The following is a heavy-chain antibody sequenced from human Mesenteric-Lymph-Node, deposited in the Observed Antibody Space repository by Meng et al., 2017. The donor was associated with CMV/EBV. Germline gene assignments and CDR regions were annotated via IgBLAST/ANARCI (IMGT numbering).Heavy chain of an antibody. CDR2: IFYSGSA. Sequence: HPLLKEPGPGLVKPSGTLFLKCTVSGGSIISSWHYWGWIRQPPGKGLEWIGSIFYSGSAHYNPALESRVTISIDKSKNEFFLNLGSVTAADTAMYFCARDTLTYSYGPGWIDPWGQGTLVTVSS. CDR3: ARDTLTYSYGPGWIDP. D-gene: IGHD3-10*01. J-gene: IGHJ5*02. CDR1: GGSIISSWHY. V-gene: IGHV4-39*02.